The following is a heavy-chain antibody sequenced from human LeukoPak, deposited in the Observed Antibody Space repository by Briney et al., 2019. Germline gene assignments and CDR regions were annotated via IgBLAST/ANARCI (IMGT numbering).Heavy chain of an antibody. Sequence: GASVKVSCKASGYTFTSYYMHWVRQAPGQGLEWMGIINPSGGSTSYAQKFQGRVTITADESTSTAYMELSSLRSEDTAVYYCARDSVHIVVVPAAIRGALDIWGQGTMVTVSS. CDR2: INPSGGST. D-gene: IGHD2-2*02. CDR3: ARDSVHIVVVPAAIRGALDI. V-gene: IGHV1-46*01. J-gene: IGHJ3*02. CDR1: GYTFTSYY.